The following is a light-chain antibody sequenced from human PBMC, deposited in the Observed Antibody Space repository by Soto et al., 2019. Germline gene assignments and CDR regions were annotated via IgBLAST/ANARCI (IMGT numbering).Light chain of an antibody. V-gene: IGKV1-5*03. CDR3: QQYGTSSPWT. CDR2: KAS. J-gene: IGKJ1*01. Sequence: DVQMTQSPSTLSAFLGDRVTITCRASQSISGWLVWYQQKPGKAPKLLIYKASTLQSGVPSRFSGSGSGTEFTLTISSLQPDDFATYYCQQYGTSSPWTFGQGTKVEIK. CDR1: QSISGW.